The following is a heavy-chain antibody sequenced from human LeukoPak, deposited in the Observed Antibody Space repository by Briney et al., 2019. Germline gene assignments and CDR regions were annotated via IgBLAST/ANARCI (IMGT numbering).Heavy chain of an antibody. D-gene: IGHD4-17*01. V-gene: IGHV3-13*04. Sequence: GGSLRLSCAASGFTFSTHDTHWVRQPTGKGLEWVSAIGTNGQTYYPDSVRGRFIISREDAKNSLYLQMNSLRAGDTAVYYCARVTVRNAFYLWGQGTMVTVSS. CDR3: ARVTVRNAFYL. CDR1: GFTFSTHD. J-gene: IGHJ3*01. CDR2: IGTNGQT.